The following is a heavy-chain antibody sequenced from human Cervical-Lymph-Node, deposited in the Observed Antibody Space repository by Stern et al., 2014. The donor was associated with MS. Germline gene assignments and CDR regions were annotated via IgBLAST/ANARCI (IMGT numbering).Heavy chain of an antibody. Sequence: EVQLVESGGGLVQPGGSLRLSCAASGFTFSDYSMNWVRQAPGQGLEWLAYISGGSINIFYADSVKGRFTISRDNAKNSLFLQMNSLRDDDSALYFCARGLYTRGWMANWGQGTLVTVSS. CDR3: ARGLYTRGWMAN. V-gene: IGHV3-48*02. J-gene: IGHJ4*02. D-gene: IGHD6-19*01. CDR1: GFTFSDYS. CDR2: ISGGSINI.